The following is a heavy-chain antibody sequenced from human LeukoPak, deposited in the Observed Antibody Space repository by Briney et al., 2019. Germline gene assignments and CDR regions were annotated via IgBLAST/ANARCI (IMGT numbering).Heavy chain of an antibody. CDR1: GLTFNIHW. CDR3: ARGWAAIDY. V-gene: IGHV3-7*04. J-gene: IGHJ4*02. CDR2: IKEDGTEK. Sequence: GGSLTLSCEASGLTFNIHWMTWVRQSPGKGLEWVANIKEDGTEKYHLDSVKGRFTISRDNTKNSLYLQMNNLTAEDTALYYCARGWAAIDYWGQGTTVTVSS. D-gene: IGHD5-18*01.